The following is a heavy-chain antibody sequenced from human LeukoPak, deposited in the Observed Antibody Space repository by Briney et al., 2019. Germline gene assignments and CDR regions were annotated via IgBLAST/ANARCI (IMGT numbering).Heavy chain of an antibody. CDR1: GGSISSYY. CDR2: IYTSGTT. J-gene: IGHJ4*02. D-gene: IGHD3-3*01. Sequence: SETLSLXCTVSGGSISSYYWRWIRQPAGKGLEWIGRIYTSGTTNYNPSLKSRVTMSVDTSKNQFSLKLSTVTAADTAVYYCARDDFWSGYYDYWGQGTLVTVSS. CDR3: ARDDFWSGYYDY. V-gene: IGHV4-4*07.